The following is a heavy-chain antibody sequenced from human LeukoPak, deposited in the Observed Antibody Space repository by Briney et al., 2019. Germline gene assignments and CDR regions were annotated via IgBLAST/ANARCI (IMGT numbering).Heavy chain of an antibody. CDR3: ARDKSGYCSSTSCYTEGWFDP. CDR1: GGSISSGSYY. Sequence: ASETLSLTCTVSGGSISSGSYYWSWIRQPAGKGLEWIGRIYTSGSTNYNPSLKSRVTISVDTSKNQFSLKLSSVTAADTAVYYCARDKSGYCSSTSCYTEGWFDPWGQGTLVTVSS. CDR2: IYTSGST. D-gene: IGHD2-2*02. V-gene: IGHV4-61*02. J-gene: IGHJ5*02.